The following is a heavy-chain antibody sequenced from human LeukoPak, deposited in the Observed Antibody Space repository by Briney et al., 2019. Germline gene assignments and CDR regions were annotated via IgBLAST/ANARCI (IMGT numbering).Heavy chain of an antibody. V-gene: IGHV4-30-4*07. CDR2: IYYSGST. Sequence: SETLSLTCAVSGGSISSGGYSWSWIRQPPGKGLEWIGYIYYSGSTYYNPSLKSRVTISVDTSKNHFSLNLRSVTASDTAVYYSARTVNGNYLDWFDPWGQGTLVTVPS. CDR1: GGSISSGGYS. J-gene: IGHJ5*02. CDR3: ARTVNGNYLDWFDP. D-gene: IGHD1-7*01.